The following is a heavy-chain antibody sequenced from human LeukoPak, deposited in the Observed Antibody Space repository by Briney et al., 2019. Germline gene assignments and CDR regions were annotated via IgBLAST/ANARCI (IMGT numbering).Heavy chain of an antibody. V-gene: IGHV4-34*01. D-gene: IGHD4-17*01. CDR3: AGGGRYGDYGIDY. J-gene: IGHJ4*02. CDR1: GGSFSGYY. CDR2: INHSGST. Sequence: PSETLSLTCAVYGGSFSGYYCSWIRQPPGKGLEWIGEINHSGSTNYNPSLKSRVTISVDTSKNQFSLKLSSVTAADTAVYYCAGGGRYGDYGIDYWGQGTMVTVSS.